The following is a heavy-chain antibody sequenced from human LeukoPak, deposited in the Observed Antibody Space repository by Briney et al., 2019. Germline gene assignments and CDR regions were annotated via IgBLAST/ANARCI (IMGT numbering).Heavy chain of an antibody. V-gene: IGHV1-18*01. CDR1: DYTFTSYG. J-gene: IGHJ4*02. D-gene: IGHD2-2*01. CDR3: ARVGYCSSTSCFLLWFGETFDY. CDR2: ISAYNGNT. Sequence: ASVKVSCKASDYTFTSYGISWVRQAPGQGLEWMEWISAYNGNTNYAQKLQGRVTMTTDTSTSTANMELRSLRSDDTAVYYCARVGYCSSTSCFLLWFGETFDYWGQGTLVTVSS.